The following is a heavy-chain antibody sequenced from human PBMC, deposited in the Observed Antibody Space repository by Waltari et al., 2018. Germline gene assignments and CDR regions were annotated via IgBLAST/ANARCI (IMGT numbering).Heavy chain of an antibody. Sequence: QVQLQESGPGLVKPSQTLSLTCTVSGGSISSGSYYWSWIRQPAGTGLGGIGRIYTSGSTNLHHSLKSRVTISVDTSKNQFSLKLSAVTAADTAVYYCARDRRVLRFLEWSRAYYYGMDVWGQGTTVTVSS. CDR2: IYTSGST. V-gene: IGHV4-61*02. J-gene: IGHJ6*02. D-gene: IGHD3-3*01. CDR1: GGSISSGSYY. CDR3: ARDRRVLRFLEWSRAYYYGMDV.